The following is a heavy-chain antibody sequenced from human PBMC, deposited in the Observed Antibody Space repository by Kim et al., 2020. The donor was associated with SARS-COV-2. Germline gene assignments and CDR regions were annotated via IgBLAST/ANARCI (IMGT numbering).Heavy chain of an antibody. CDR1: GFTFSSYG. CDR2: IWYDGSNK. CDR3: ARGGSYSSGWYELDY. D-gene: IGHD6-19*01. J-gene: IGHJ4*02. V-gene: IGHV3-33*01. Sequence: GGSLRLSCAASGFTFSSYGMHWVRQAPGKGLEWVAVIWYDGSNKYYADSVKGRFTISRDNSKNTLYLQTNSLRAEDTAVYYCARGGSYSSGWYELDYWGQGTLVTVSS.